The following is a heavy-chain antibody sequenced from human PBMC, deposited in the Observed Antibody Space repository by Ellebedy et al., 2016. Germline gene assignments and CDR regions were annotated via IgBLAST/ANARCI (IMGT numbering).Heavy chain of an antibody. V-gene: IGHV3-30-3*01. D-gene: IGHD6-13*01. Sequence: GGSLRLSXAASGFTFSSYAMHWVRQAPGKGLEWVAVISYDGSNKYYADSVKGRFTISRDNSKNTLYLQMNSLRAEDTAVYYCARDQVAAAVAYYMDVWGKGTTVTVSS. CDR2: ISYDGSNK. J-gene: IGHJ6*03. CDR3: ARDQVAAAVAYYMDV. CDR1: GFTFSSYA.